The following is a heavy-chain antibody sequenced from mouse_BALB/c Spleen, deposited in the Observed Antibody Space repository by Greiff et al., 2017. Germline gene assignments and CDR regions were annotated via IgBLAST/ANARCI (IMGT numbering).Heavy chain of an antibody. D-gene: IGHD2-10*01. Sequence: EVQLQESGPGLVKPSQSLSLTCSVTGYSITSGYYWNWIRQFPGNKLEWMGYISYDGSNNYNPSLKNRISITRDTSKNQFFLKLNSVTTEDTATYYCARGSSYYGNAMDYWGQGTSVTVSS. CDR3: ARGSSYYGNAMDY. CDR2: ISYDGSN. V-gene: IGHV3-6*02. J-gene: IGHJ4*01. CDR1: GYSITSGYY.